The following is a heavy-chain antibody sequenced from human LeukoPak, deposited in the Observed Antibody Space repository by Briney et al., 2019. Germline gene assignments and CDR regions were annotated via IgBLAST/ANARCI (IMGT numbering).Heavy chain of an antibody. CDR1: GFSVSGYW. D-gene: IGHD6-13*01. CDR2: IKQDGSEK. CDR3: AREWQRGIAAAGTRIEGDY. Sequence: GGSLRLSCAVSGFSVSGYWMTWVRQAPGKGLEWVANIKQDGSEKNYVDSVKGRFTISRDNAENSLFLQMNSLRVEDTAVYYCAREWQRGIAAAGTRIEGDYWGQGTLVAVSS. J-gene: IGHJ4*02. V-gene: IGHV3-7*01.